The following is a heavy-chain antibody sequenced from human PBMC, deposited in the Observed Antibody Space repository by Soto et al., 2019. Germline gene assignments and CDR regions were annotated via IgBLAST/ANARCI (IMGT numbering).Heavy chain of an antibody. Sequence: QVQLQESGPGLVKPSQTLSLTCTVSGGSISSGGYYWSWIRQHPGKGLEWIGYIYYSGSTYYNPSLKSRVTISVDTSKTQFSLKLSSVTAADTAVYYCARDWGFGELLGPDAFDIWGQGTMVTVSS. J-gene: IGHJ3*02. V-gene: IGHV4-31*03. D-gene: IGHD3-10*01. CDR2: IYYSGST. CDR1: GGSISSGGYY. CDR3: ARDWGFGELLGPDAFDI.